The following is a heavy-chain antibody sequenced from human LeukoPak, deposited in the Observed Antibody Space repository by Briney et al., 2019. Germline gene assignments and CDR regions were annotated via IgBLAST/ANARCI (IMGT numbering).Heavy chain of an antibody. J-gene: IGHJ4*02. CDR3: AKDVGSGTYYDY. Sequence: GGSLRLSCAGSGFTFSSYAMSWVRQAPGKGLEWVSTISGSGGAGTYYADSVKGRFTVSRDNSKSTLYLQMNSLRAEDTALYYCAKDVGSGTYYDYWGQGTLVTVSS. CDR1: GFTFSSYA. V-gene: IGHV3-23*01. CDR2: ISGSGGAGT. D-gene: IGHD1-26*01.